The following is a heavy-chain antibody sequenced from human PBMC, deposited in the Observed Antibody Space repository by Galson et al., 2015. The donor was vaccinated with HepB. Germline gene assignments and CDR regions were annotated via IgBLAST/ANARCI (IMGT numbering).Heavy chain of an antibody. CDR2: ISYDGSNK. J-gene: IGHJ3*02. V-gene: IGHV3-30*04. Sequence: SLRLSCAASGFTFSSYAMHWVRQAPGKGLEWVAVISYDGSNKYYADSVKGRFTISRDNSKNTLYLQMNSLRAEDTAVYYCASEALGGAFDIWGQGTMVTVSS. CDR3: ASEALGGAFDI. CDR1: GFTFSSYA.